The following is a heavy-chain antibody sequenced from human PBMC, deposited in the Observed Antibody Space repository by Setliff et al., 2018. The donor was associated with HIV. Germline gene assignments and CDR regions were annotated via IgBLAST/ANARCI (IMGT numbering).Heavy chain of an antibody. Sequence: PGGSLRLSCEASGFTFSSYRMNWVRQAPGKGLEWVSFISSDGSSTTYADSVKGRCTISRDNAKNTLYLQMNSLRAEDTAVYYWARDKRITIFSGYYYYMDVWGKGTTVTVSS. CDR2: ISSDGSST. D-gene: IGHD3-9*01. V-gene: IGHV3-74*01. CDR1: GFTFSSYR. J-gene: IGHJ6*03. CDR3: ARDKRITIFSGYYYYMDV.